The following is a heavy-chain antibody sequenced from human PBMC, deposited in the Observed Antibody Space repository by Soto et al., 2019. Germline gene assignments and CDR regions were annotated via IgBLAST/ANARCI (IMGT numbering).Heavy chain of an antibody. V-gene: IGHV1-69*13. CDR1: GGTFSSYA. CDR2: IIPIFGTA. Sequence: SVKVSCKASGGTFSSYAISWVRQAPGQGLVWMGGIIPIFGTANYAQKFQGRVTITADESTSTAYMELSSLRSEDTAVYYCARDLAAMAPTTYYYYYYGMDVWGQGTTVTVSS. J-gene: IGHJ6*02. CDR3: ARDLAAMAPTTYYYYYYGMDV. D-gene: IGHD5-18*01.